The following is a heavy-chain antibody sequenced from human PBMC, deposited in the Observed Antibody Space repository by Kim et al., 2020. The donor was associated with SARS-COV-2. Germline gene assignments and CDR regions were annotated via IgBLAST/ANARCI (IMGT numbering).Heavy chain of an antibody. V-gene: IGHV4-59*08. D-gene: IGHD6-13*01. CDR1: GGSISSYY. Sequence: SETLSLTCTVSGGSISSYYWSWIRQPPGKGLEWIGYIYYSGSTNYNPSLKSRVTISVDTSKNQFSLKLSSVTAADTAVYYCVRGGGIAAAGVDYWGQGTL. J-gene: IGHJ4*02. CDR2: IYYSGST. CDR3: VRGGGIAAAGVDY.